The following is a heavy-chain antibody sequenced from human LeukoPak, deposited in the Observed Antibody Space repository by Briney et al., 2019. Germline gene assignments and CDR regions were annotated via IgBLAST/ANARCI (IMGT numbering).Heavy chain of an antibody. Sequence: SETLSLTCTVSGGSISSSSYYWGWIRQPPGKGLEWIGSIYYSGSTYYNPSLKSRVTISVDTSKNQFSLKLSSVTAADTAVYYCARDELGIAAAGANNWFDPWGQGTLVTVSS. CDR2: IYYSGST. CDR1: GGSISSSSYY. V-gene: IGHV4-39*07. CDR3: ARDELGIAAAGANNWFDP. J-gene: IGHJ5*02. D-gene: IGHD6-13*01.